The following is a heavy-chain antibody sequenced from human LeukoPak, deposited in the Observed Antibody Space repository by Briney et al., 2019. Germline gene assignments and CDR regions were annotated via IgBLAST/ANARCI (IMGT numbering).Heavy chain of an antibody. CDR2: IYHSGST. CDR3: ARGRDGYNFDY. Sequence: SETLSLTCTVSGGSISSGGYYWSWIRQPPGKGLEWIGYIYHSGSTYYNPSLKSRVTISVDRSKNQFSLKLSSVTAADTAVYYCARGRDGYNFDYWGQGTLVTVSS. CDR1: GGSISSGGYY. D-gene: IGHD5-24*01. J-gene: IGHJ4*02. V-gene: IGHV4-30-2*01.